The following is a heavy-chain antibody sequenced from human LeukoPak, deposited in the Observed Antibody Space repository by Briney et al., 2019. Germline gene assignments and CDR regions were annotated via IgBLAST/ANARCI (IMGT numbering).Heavy chain of an antibody. CDR2: IKQDGSEK. D-gene: IGHD6-6*01. Sequence: GGSLRLSCAASGFNFSSYWMSWVRQAPGKGLEWVANIKQDGSEKYYVDSVKGRFTISRDNAKNSLYLQMNSLRAEDTALYYCARSGGAAHWEWGQGTLVTVSS. J-gene: IGHJ4*02. CDR1: GFNFSSYW. CDR3: ARSGGAAHWE. V-gene: IGHV3-7*03.